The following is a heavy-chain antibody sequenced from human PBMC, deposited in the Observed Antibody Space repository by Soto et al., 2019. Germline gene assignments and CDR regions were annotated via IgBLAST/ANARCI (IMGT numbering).Heavy chain of an antibody. J-gene: IGHJ4*02. Sequence: SENLCLPWTVSGGSLSSTSYYWGWIRQPPGKGLEWIGTIYYNGGTYYNPSLKSRVTISVDTSKNQFFLKLSSVTAADTALYYCARHYDILTGYYTPLEYWGQGTLVTVSS. D-gene: IGHD3-9*01. CDR2: IYYNGGT. CDR1: GGSLSSTSYY. V-gene: IGHV4-39*01. CDR3: ARHYDILTGYYTPLEY.